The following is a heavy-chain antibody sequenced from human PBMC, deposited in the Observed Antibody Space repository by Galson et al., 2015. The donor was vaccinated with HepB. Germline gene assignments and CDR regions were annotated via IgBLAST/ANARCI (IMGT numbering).Heavy chain of an antibody. CDR1: GFTFSSYW. Sequence: SVRLSCAASGFTFSSYWMHWVRQAPGKGLVWVSRINSDGSSTSYADSVKGRFTISRDGAKNTLYLQMNSLRAEDTAVYYCASIVWGYYDSMDYWGQGTLVTVSS. CDR2: INSDGSST. D-gene: IGHD3-22*01. J-gene: IGHJ4*02. V-gene: IGHV3-74*01. CDR3: ASIVWGYYDSMDY.